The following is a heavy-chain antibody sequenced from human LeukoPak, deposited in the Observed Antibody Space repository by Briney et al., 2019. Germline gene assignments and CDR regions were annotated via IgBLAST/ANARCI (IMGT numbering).Heavy chain of an antibody. CDR1: GGSISSGDSY. CDR2: IYYSGST. V-gene: IGHV4-30-4*01. J-gene: IGHJ5*02. CDR3: ARADYGGNPNNWFDP. D-gene: IGHD4-23*01. Sequence: SETLSLTCTVSGGSISSGDSYWSWLRQPPGKGLEWFGYIYYSGSTYYNPSIKSRVTISVDTSKNQFSLKLSSVTAADTAVYYCARADYGGNPNNWFDPWGQGTLVTVSS.